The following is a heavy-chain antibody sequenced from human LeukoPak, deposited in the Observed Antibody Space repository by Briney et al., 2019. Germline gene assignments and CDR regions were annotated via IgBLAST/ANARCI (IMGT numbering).Heavy chain of an antibody. D-gene: IGHD2-21*02. V-gene: IGHV3-23*01. CDR3: AKERQGPHIGVVTEGYFDY. J-gene: IGHJ4*02. Sequence: PGGSLRLSCAASGFTFSSYGMSWVRQAPGKVLEWVSVISGRGVRTSNADSVKSRFTISRDNSKTTLYLQMNSLRDEDTAVYYCAKERQGPHIGVVTEGYFDYWGQGTQVTVSS. CDR1: GFTFSSYG. CDR2: ISGRGVRT.